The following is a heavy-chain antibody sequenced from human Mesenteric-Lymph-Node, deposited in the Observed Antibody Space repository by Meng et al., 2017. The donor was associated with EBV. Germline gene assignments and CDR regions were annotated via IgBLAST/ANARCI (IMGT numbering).Heavy chain of an antibody. CDR3: TTGVISATLDY. CDR2: IKSKSDGGTT. CDR1: GFTFTNAW. Sequence: VQLVESGGGLLKPGGSLRLSCAASGFTFTNAWMSWVRQAPGKGLEWIGRIKSKSDGGTTDYVAPVKGRFTISSDDSKNTVYLQMNSLKTEDTAVYYCTTGVISATLDYWGQGTLVTVSS. D-gene: IGHD1-1*01. V-gene: IGHV3-15*01. J-gene: IGHJ4*02.